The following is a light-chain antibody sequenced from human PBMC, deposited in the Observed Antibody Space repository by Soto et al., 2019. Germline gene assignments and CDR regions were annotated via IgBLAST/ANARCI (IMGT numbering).Light chain of an antibody. CDR1: RSVSSSSNNRNY. CDR2: WAS. J-gene: IGKJ2*03. V-gene: IGKV4-1*01. CDR3: QQYYTTPS. Sequence: DIVMTQSPDSLAVSLGERATINCKSSRSVSSSSNNRNYVAWYQQRPGQSPRLLISWASSRESGVPDRFSGSGPGTDFSLTISSLQAEDVAIYSCQQYYTTPSFGQGTKLEIK.